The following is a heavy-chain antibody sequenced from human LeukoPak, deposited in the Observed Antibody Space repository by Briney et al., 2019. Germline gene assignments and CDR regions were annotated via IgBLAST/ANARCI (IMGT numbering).Heavy chain of an antibody. J-gene: IGHJ4*02. V-gene: IGHV4-59*01. CDR1: GGSISSYY. Sequence: QSSETLSLTCTVPGGSISSYYWSWIRQPPGKGLEWIGYIYYSGSTNYNPSLKSRVTISVDTSKNQFSLKLSSVTAADTAVYYCARAPYGDYRLLDYWGQGTLVTVSS. D-gene: IGHD4-17*01. CDR3: ARAPYGDYRLLDY. CDR2: IYYSGST.